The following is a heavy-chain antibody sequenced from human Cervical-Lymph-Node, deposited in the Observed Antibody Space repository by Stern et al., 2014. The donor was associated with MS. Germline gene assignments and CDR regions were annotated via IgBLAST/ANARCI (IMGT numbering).Heavy chain of an antibody. CDR1: GYTFTSSG. J-gene: IGHJ3*02. D-gene: IGHD2-15*01. CDR3: ARGLLGSENAFDI. V-gene: IGHV1-18*01. CDR2: ISAYNGNT. Sequence: VQLGQSGAEVKKPGASLTVSCKAPGYTFTSSGISWVRQAPGHGLEWMGWISAYNGNTNYAQKLQGRVTMTTDTSTSTAYMELRSLRSDDTAVYYCARGLLGSENAFDIWGQGTMVTVSS.